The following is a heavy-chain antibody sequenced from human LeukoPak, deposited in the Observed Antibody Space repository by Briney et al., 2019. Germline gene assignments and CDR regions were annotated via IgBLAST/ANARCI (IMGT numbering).Heavy chain of an antibody. D-gene: IGHD3-22*01. Sequence: PGGSLRLSCAASGFTFSSYAMHWVRQAPGKGLEWVAVISYDGSNKYYADSVKGRFTISRDNSKNTLYLQMNSLRAEDTAVYYCAREDDSRGDKIDYWGQGTLATVSS. CDR2: ISYDGSNK. V-gene: IGHV3-30-3*01. J-gene: IGHJ4*02. CDR1: GFTFSSYA. CDR3: AREDDSRGDKIDY.